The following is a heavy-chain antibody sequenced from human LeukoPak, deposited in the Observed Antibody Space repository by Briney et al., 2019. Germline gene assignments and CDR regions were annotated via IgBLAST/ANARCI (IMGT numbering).Heavy chain of an antibody. CDR3: ASQYSSSSTRAFDY. D-gene: IGHD6-13*01. V-gene: IGHV4-59*08. CDR2: IYYSGST. Sequence: SETLSLTCTVSGGSISSYCWSWIRQPPGKGLEWIGYIYYSGSTNYNPSLKSRVTISVDTSKNQFSLKLSSVTAADTAVYYCASQYSSSSTRAFDYWGQGTLVTVSS. CDR1: GGSISSYC. J-gene: IGHJ4*02.